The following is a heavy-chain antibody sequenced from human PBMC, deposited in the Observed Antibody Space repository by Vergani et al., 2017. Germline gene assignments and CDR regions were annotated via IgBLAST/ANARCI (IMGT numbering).Heavy chain of an antibody. D-gene: IGHD2-2*02. Sequence: QVQLVQSGAEVKKPGASVKVSCKASGYTFTGYYMHWVRQAPGQGLEWMGWINPNSGGTDYAQKVQGRVTMTRDTSISTAYMELSRLRSDDTAVYYCARWIVVPAAIRGGYYYYYGMDVWGQGTTVTVSS. V-gene: IGHV1-2*02. J-gene: IGHJ6*02. CDR2: INPNSGGT. CDR3: ARWIVVPAAIRGGYYYYYGMDV. CDR1: GYTFTGYY.